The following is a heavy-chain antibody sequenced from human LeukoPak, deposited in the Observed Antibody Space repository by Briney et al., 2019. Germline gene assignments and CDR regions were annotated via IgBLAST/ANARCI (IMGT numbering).Heavy chain of an antibody. Sequence: PGGSLRLSCAASGFTFSSYWMSWVRQAPGNGLEWVANIKQDGSEKYYVDSVKGRFTISRDNAKNSLYLQMNSLRAEDTAVYYCARGGESAMAQYYFDYWGQGTLVTVSS. J-gene: IGHJ4*02. CDR2: IKQDGSEK. CDR3: ARGGESAMAQYYFDY. D-gene: IGHD5-18*01. CDR1: GFTFSSYW. V-gene: IGHV3-7*01.